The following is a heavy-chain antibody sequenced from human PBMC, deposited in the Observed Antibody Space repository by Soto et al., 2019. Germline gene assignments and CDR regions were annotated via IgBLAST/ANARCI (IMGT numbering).Heavy chain of an antibody. J-gene: IGHJ6*02. CDR2: ISGSGGKT. CDR1: GFNFNDYA. Sequence: EVQILESGGGLVQPGGSLRLACVVSGFNFNDYAMSWVRQAPGKGLEWMSVISGSGGKTYYADSVKGRFTISRDNSKNTLFLQANSLRAEDTAVYYCGTPGRAYHAVDEDHEYGMDVWVQGTTVIVSS. D-gene: IGHD1-26*01. V-gene: IGHV3-23*01. CDR3: GTPGRAYHAVDEDHEYGMDV.